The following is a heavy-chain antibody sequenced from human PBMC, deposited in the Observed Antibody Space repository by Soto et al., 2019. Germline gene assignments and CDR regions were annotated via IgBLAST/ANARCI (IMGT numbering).Heavy chain of an antibody. D-gene: IGHD6-6*01. CDR2: ISAGGSNT. CDR1: GFSFSNYA. J-gene: IGHJ4*02. V-gene: IGHV3-23*01. Sequence: GSLRLSCAASGFSFSNYAMNWVRQAPGKGLEWVSAISAGGSNTNYADSVKGRFTISSDNSKNTLYLQMNGLRADDTAVYYCAKEYSTSFDYWGQGTPVTAPQ. CDR3: AKEYSTSFDY.